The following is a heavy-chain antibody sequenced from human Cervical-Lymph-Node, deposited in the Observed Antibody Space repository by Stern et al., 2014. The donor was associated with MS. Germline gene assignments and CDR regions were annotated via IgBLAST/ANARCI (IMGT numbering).Heavy chain of an antibody. Sequence: QVTLKESGPTLVKPTQTLTLTCTFSGFSLTTSGVGVGWIRQPPGKALEWLALIYWNDDKRYSPSLKSRLAIPKDTSKNQVVLTVTNMDPVDTATYYCAHRYQLLLAVWGQGTTVTVSS. CDR2: IYWNDDK. D-gene: IGHD4-23*01. J-gene: IGHJ6*02. CDR3: AHRYQLLLAV. V-gene: IGHV2-5*01. CDR1: GFSLTTSGVG.